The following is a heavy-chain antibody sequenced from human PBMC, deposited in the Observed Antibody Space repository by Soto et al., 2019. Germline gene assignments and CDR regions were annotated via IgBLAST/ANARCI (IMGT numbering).Heavy chain of an antibody. CDR2: IYYSGST. V-gene: IGHV4-39*01. J-gene: IGHJ3*02. Sequence: QLQLQESGPGLVKPSETLSLTCTVSGGSISSSSYYWGWIRQPPGKGLEWIGSIYYSGSTYYNPSLKSRVTISVDTSKNQFSLKLSSVTAADTAVYYCARLEWSCDALDIWGQGTMVTVSS. D-gene: IGHD3-3*01. CDR3: ARLEWSCDALDI. CDR1: GGSISSSSYY.